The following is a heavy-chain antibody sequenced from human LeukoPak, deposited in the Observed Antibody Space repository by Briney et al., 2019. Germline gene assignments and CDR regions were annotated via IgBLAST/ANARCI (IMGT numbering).Heavy chain of an antibody. D-gene: IGHD3-10*01. J-gene: IGHJ4*02. V-gene: IGHV3-74*01. Sequence: GGSLRLSCAASGFTFSSYWMHWVRQAPGKGLVWVSRLNGYGSSANYADSVKGRFTISRDNTKNTLYLQMNSLRAEDTAVYYCARVLMAGDPAGISIFDHCGQGILVTVSS. CDR2: LNGYGSSA. CDR1: GFTFSSYW. CDR3: ARVLMAGDPAGISIFDH.